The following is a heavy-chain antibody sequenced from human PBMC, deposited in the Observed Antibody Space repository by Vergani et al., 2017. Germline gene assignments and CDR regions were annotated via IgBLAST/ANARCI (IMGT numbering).Heavy chain of an antibody. D-gene: IGHD6-13*01. V-gene: IGHV3-48*04. CDR1: GFTFSSYS. J-gene: IGHJ4*02. CDR3: ARMPTYSSSWYGFDY. CDR2: ISSSSSTI. Sequence: EVQLVESGGGLVQPGGSLRLSCAASGFTFSSYSMNWVRQAPGKGLEWVSYISSSSSTIYYAEAVKGRFTISRDNAKNSLYLQMNSLRAEDTAVYYCARMPTYSSSWYGFDYWGQGTLVTVSS.